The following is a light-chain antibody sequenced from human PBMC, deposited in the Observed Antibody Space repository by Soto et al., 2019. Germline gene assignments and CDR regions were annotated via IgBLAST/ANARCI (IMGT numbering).Light chain of an antibody. CDR2: AAF. V-gene: IGKV1-6*01. CDR3: LQDYTYPYT. Sequence: IHLTQSPTTLSASVGDRVTIPCRASQSISSWLAWYQQKPGKAPNLLIYAAFSLQSGVPPRFSGSGSGTDFTLTINSLQPEDFATYYCLQDYTYPYTFGQGTRLEIK. CDR1: QSISSW. J-gene: IGKJ5*01.